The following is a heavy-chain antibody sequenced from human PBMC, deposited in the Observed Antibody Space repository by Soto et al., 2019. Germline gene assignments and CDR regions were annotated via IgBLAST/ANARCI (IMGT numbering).Heavy chain of an antibody. CDR2: IYYSGST. CDR1: GGSISSSSYY. V-gene: IGHV4-39*01. Sequence: QLQLQESGPGLVKPSETLSLTCTVSGGSISSSSYYWGWIRQPPGKGLEWIGSIYYSGSTYYNPSLKGRVPISVDTTENQFSLKLSSVTAADAAVYYCASSYGDYVSYWGQGTLVTVSS. CDR3: ASSYGDYVSY. D-gene: IGHD4-17*01. J-gene: IGHJ4*02.